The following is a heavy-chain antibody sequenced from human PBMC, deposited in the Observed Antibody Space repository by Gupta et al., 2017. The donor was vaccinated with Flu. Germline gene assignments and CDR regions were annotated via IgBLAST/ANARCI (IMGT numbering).Heavy chain of an antibody. CDR2: IKSKTDGGTT. V-gene: IGHV3-15*01. CDR1: GFTFSNAW. J-gene: IGHJ4*02. CDR3: TRDYLSGYDSRFDY. Sequence: EVQLVESGGGLVKPGGSLRLSCAASGFTFSNAWMSWVRQAPRKGLEWVGRIKSKTDGGTTDYAAPVKGRFTISRDDSKNTLYLQMNSLKTEDTAVYFCTRDYLSGYDSRFDYWGQGTLVTVSS. D-gene: IGHD5-12*01.